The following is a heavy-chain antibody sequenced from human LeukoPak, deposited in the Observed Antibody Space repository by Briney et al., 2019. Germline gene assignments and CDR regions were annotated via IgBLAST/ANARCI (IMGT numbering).Heavy chain of an antibody. CDR3: ARVKVVAAVKNWYFDL. V-gene: IGHV4-4*07. J-gene: IGHJ2*01. Sequence: SETLSLTCTVSGGSISSYYWSWIRQPAGKGLEWIGRIYTSGSTNYNPSLKSRVTMSVDTSKNQFSLKLSSVTAADTAVYYCARVKVVAAVKNWYFDLWGRGTLVTVSS. CDR1: GGSISSYY. CDR2: IYTSGST. D-gene: IGHD6-13*01.